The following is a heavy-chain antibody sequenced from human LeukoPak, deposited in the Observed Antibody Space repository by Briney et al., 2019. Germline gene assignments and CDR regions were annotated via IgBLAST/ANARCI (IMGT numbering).Heavy chain of an antibody. V-gene: IGHV1-2*02. D-gene: IGHD6-13*01. CDR1: EYTFTDYY. CDR3: ARESSSSSWAFHY. J-gene: IGHJ4*02. Sequence: AASVKVSCKASEYTFTDYYIHWVRQAPGQGLECMGWINPNTGGTNYPQKFQGRVTMTRDTSISTAYMEVSRLRSDDTAVYYCARESSSSSWAFHYWGQGTLVTVSS. CDR2: INPNTGGT.